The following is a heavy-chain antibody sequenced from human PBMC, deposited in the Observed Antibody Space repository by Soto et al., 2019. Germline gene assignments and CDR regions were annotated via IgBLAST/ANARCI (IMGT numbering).Heavy chain of an antibody. CDR3: ARAAIVAATIDAFDL. J-gene: IGHJ3*01. D-gene: IGHD1-26*01. CDR2: IYYSGSTT. V-gene: IGHV4-59*01. Sequence: SETLSLTCTVSGGSMRPYYWSWIRQPPGQGLEWIGHIYYSGSTTNYNPSLKGRVTISVDTSKNQFSLKLSSVTAADTAVYYCARAAIVAATIDAFDLWGQGTMVTVSS. CDR1: GGSMRPYY.